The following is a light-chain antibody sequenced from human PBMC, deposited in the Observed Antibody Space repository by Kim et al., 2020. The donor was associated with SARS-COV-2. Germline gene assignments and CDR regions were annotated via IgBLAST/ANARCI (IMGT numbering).Light chain of an antibody. CDR2: ATS. CDR3: QPYNSYPRT. V-gene: IGKV1-16*01. Sequence: DIQMTQSPSSLSASVGDEVSITCRASHDISIYLAWFQQKPGKAPKSLIYATSTLLSGVPSRFSGSGSGTDFTLTIRVLQPEDFAIYYCQPYNSYPRTFGQGTPLEIK. J-gene: IGKJ5*01. CDR1: HDISIY.